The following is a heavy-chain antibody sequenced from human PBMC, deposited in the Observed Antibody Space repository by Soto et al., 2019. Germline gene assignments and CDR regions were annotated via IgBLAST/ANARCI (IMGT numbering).Heavy chain of an antibody. CDR3: ARNYYDSSGLLNWFDP. V-gene: IGHV4-39*01. CDR2: IYYSGST. CDR1: GGSISSTSYS. J-gene: IGHJ5*02. Sequence: PSETLSLTCTVSGGSISSTSYSWGWIRQPPGKGLEWIGNIYYSGSTYYNPSLKSRVTISVDTSKNQFSLKLSSVTAADTAVYYCARNYYDSSGLLNWFDPWGQGTLVTVSS. D-gene: IGHD3-22*01.